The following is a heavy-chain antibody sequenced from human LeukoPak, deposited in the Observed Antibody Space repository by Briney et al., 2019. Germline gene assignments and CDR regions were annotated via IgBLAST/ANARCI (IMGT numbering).Heavy chain of an antibody. CDR3: ARGDCSSTSCYLFDY. D-gene: IGHD2-2*01. CDR2: ISGSGGST. J-gene: IGHJ4*02. CDR1: GFTFSSYA. Sequence: GGSLRLSCAASGFTFSSYAMSWVRQAPGKGLEWVSAISGSGGSTYYADSVKGRFTISRDISKNTLYLQMDSLRAEDTAEYYCARGDCSSTSCYLFDYWGQGTLVTVSS. V-gene: IGHV3-23*01.